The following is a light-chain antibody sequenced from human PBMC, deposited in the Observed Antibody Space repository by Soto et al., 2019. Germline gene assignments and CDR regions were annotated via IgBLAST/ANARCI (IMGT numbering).Light chain of an antibody. V-gene: IGLV2-23*01. CDR1: SSDVGSYNL. CDR3: CAYAPISTVV. CDR2: EDN. Sequence: QSALTQPASVSGSPGQSITISCTGTSSDVGSYNLVSWYQQHPGKAPKLMIYEDNKRPSGVSNRFSGSKSGNTASLTISGLQAEDEDHYYCCAYAPISTVVFGGGTKVTVL. J-gene: IGLJ3*02.